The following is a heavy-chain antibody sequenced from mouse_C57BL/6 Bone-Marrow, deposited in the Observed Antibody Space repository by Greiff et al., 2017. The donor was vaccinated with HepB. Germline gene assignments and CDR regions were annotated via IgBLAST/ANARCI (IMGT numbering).Heavy chain of an antibody. Sequence: EVQLQESGAELVRPGSSVKMSCKTSGYTFTSYGINWVKQRPGQGLEWIGYIYIGNGYTEYNEKFKGKATLTSDTSSSTAYMQLSSLTSEDSAIYFCARSTSYYSNYGWYFDVWGTGTTVTVSS. D-gene: IGHD2-5*01. J-gene: IGHJ1*03. CDR3: ARSTSYYSNYGWYFDV. CDR2: IYIGNGYT. V-gene: IGHV1-58*01. CDR1: GYTFTSYG.